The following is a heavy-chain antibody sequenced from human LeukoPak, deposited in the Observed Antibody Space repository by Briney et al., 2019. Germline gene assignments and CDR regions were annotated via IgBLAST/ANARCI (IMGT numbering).Heavy chain of an antibody. Sequence: SETLSLTCAVYGGSFSGYYWSWICQPPGKGLEWIGEINHSGSTNYNPSLKSRVTISVDTSKNQFSLKVSSVTAADTAVYYCARRIAARPRGYWFDPWGQGTLVTVSS. CDR1: GGSFSGYY. CDR2: INHSGST. D-gene: IGHD6-6*01. J-gene: IGHJ5*02. V-gene: IGHV4-34*01. CDR3: ARRIAARPRGYWFDP.